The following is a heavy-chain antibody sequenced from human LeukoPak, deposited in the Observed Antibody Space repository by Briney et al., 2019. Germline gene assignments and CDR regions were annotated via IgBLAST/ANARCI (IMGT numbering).Heavy chain of an antibody. J-gene: IGHJ4*02. Sequence: GGSLRLSCAASGFTFSSYAMHWVRQAPGKGLEYVSAISSNGGSTYYANSVKGRFTISRDNSKNTLYLQMGSLRAEDTAVYYCAKSQVFPRPYYYDSSGYYYFDYWGQGTLVTVSS. CDR2: ISSNGGST. CDR1: GFTFSSYA. CDR3: AKSQVFPRPYYYDSSGYYYFDY. V-gene: IGHV3-64*01. D-gene: IGHD3-22*01.